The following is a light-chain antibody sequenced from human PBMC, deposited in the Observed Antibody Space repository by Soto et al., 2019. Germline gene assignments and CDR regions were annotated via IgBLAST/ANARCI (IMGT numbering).Light chain of an antibody. J-gene: IGKJ5*01. V-gene: IGKV3D-15*01. Sequence: IVMTQSPATLSVSPGERATLSSRASQTISANLAWYQQRTGQPPRILIYGASTRAAGIPDRFSGSRSGTDFTLTITRLEPEDSAVYFCQQYTGPPTTFGQGTRLEIK. CDR1: QTISAN. CDR2: GAS. CDR3: QQYTGPPTT.